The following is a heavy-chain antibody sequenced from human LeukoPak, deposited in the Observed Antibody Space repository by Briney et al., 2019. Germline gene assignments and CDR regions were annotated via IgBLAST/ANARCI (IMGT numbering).Heavy chain of an antibody. D-gene: IGHD3-3*01. CDR1: GFTFSSYW. J-gene: IGHJ6*02. Sequence: PGGSLRLSCAASGFTFSSYWMSWVRQAPGKGLEWVSAISGSGGSTYYADSVKGRFTISRDNSKNTLYLQMNSLRAEDTAVYYCAKSYYDFWSGPLYYYYYYGMDVWGQGTTVTVSS. CDR3: AKSYYDFWSGPLYYYYYYGMDV. V-gene: IGHV3-23*01. CDR2: ISGSGGST.